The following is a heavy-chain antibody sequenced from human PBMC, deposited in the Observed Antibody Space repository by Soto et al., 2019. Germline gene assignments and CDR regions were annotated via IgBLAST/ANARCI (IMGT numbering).Heavy chain of an antibody. J-gene: IGHJ4*02. CDR2: LSGSGGTT. CDR1: GFTFSTYA. CDR3: AKQRAGYGSGSDTFYFDF. Sequence: VHLVESGGGVVQPGRSLRLSCSTSGFTFSTYAMNWVRQAPGKGLEWVSALSGSGGTTYYADSVRGRFTISRDNSKNTLFLQMSSLRAEDTALYYCAKQRAGYGSGSDTFYFDFWGQGTLVTVSS. D-gene: IGHD3-10*01. V-gene: IGHV3-23*04.